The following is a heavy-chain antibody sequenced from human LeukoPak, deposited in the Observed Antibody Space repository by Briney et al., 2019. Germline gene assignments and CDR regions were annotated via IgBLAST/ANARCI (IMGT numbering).Heavy chain of an antibody. D-gene: IGHD6-13*01. V-gene: IGHV4-59*01. CDR3: ARGSSSSRAAYYYGMDV. J-gene: IGHJ6*02. CDR2: IYYSGST. Sequence: SETLSLTCIVSGVSISNYYWSWIRQPPGKGLEWIGYIYYSGSTNYNPSLKSRVTISVDTSKNQFSLKLSSVTAADTAVYYCARGSSSSRAAYYYGMDVWGQGTTVTVSS. CDR1: GVSISNYY.